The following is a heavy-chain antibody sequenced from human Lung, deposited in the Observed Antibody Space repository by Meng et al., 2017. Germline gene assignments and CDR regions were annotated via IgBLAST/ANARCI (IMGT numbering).Heavy chain of an antibody. D-gene: IGHD2-21*01. V-gene: IGHV1-2*06. CDR1: GYSSTAYY. Sequence: QVQLGQSGAEVKEPRASLRVSCKPSGYSSTAYYIHWVRQAPGQGLEWLGHINPNSGDTLYAQKFQGRVSMTGDTSISTAYVELSSLRSDDTAVYYCVRDENISLGKLFGDYWGQGTMVTVSS. CDR3: VRDENISLGKLFGDY. J-gene: IGHJ4*02. CDR2: INPNSGDT.